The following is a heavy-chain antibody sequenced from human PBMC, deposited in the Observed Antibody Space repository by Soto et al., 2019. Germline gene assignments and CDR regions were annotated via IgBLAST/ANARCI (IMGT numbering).Heavy chain of an antibody. V-gene: IGHV1-8*01. CDR2: MNPNSGNT. CDR1: GYTFTSYD. J-gene: IGHJ6*03. CDR3: ARVGVATITGCYYMDV. D-gene: IGHD5-12*01. Sequence: ASVKVSCKASGYTFTSYDINWVRQATGQGLEWMGWMNPNSGNTGYAQKFQGRVTMTRNTSISTAYMELSSLRSEDTAVYYCARVGVATITGCYYMDVWGKGTTVTVSS.